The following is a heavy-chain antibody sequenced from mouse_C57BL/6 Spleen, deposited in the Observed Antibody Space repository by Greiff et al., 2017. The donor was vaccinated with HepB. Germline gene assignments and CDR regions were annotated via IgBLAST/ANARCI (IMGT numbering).Heavy chain of an antibody. V-gene: IGHV5-4*01. Sequence: EVQRVESGGGLVKPGGSLKLSCAASGFTFSSYAMSWVRQTPEKRLEWVATISDGGSYTYYPDNVKGRFTISRDNAKNNLYLQMSHLKSEDTAMYYCARDQERCDYDSWYFDDWGTGTTVTVSS. CDR3: ARDQERCDYDSWYFDD. CDR2: ISDGGSYT. D-gene: IGHD2-4*01. CDR1: GFTFSSYA. J-gene: IGHJ1*03.